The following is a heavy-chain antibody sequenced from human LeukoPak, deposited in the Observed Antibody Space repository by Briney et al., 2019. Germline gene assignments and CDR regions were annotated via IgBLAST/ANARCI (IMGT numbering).Heavy chain of an antibody. V-gene: IGHV4-59*04. CDR1: GGSISSYY. CDR2: IYYSGST. J-gene: IGHJ3*02. Sequence: PSETLSLTCTVSGGSISSYYWSWIRQPPGKGLEWIGYIYYSGSTYYNPSLKSRVTISVDTSKNQFSLKLSSVTAADTAVYYCAGKRCSGGSCFDAFDIWGQGTMVTVSS. D-gene: IGHD2-15*01. CDR3: AGKRCSGGSCFDAFDI.